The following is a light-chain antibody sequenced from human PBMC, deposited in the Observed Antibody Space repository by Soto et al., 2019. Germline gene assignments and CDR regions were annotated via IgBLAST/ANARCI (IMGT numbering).Light chain of an antibody. CDR1: QDISSW. CDR2: AAS. V-gene: IGKV1-12*01. J-gene: IGKJ5*01. CDR3: QQANSFPIT. Sequence: DIQMTQSPSSVSASVGDRVTITCRASQDISSWLAWYQQRPGKAPRRLIYAASSLQSGVPSRFSGGGSGTDFTLTISRLQPEDFATYYCQQANSFPITFGQGTRLEIK.